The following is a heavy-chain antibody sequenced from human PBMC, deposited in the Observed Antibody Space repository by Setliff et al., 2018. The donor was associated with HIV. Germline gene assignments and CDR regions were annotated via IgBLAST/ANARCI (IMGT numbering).Heavy chain of an antibody. CDR2: IYTSGST. D-gene: IGHD6-19*01. CDR1: GGSISSYY. Sequence: LSLTCTVSGGSISSYYWSWIRQPAGKGLEWIGRIYTSGSTNYNPSLKSRVTMSVDTSKNQFSLKLSSVTAADTAVYYCARLSDISSGWYGSFDFWGQGTLVTVSS. CDR3: ARLSDISSGWYGSFDF. V-gene: IGHV4-4*07. J-gene: IGHJ4*02.